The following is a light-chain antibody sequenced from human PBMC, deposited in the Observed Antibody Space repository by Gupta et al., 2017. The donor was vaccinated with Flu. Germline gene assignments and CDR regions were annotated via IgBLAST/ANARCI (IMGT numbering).Light chain of an antibody. CDR3: QQRSNWPPT. V-gene: IGKV3-11*01. J-gene: IGKJ2*01. Sequence: EIVLTQSPATLSLSPGERAALSCRASQSVSSYLAWYQQKPGQAPRLLIYDASNRATGIPARFSGSGSGTDFTLTINSLDPEDFAVYYCQQRSNWPPTFGQGTKLEIK. CDR1: QSVSSY. CDR2: DAS.